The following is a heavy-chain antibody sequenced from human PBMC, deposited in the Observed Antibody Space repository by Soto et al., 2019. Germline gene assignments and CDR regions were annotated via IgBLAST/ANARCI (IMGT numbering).Heavy chain of an antibody. V-gene: IGHV3-23*01. CDR2: ILVDGRT. CDR1: GFICSSYD. J-gene: IGHJ3*02. CDR3: AKATATGGGAFDI. Sequence: VGSLRLSCAASGFICSSYDMSWVRQAPGKGLEWVSTILVDGRTFYVDSVKGRFTISRDSSQNTVYLQMNSLTAGDTALYYCAKATATGGGAFDICGQGTMVTVSS. D-gene: IGHD2-8*02.